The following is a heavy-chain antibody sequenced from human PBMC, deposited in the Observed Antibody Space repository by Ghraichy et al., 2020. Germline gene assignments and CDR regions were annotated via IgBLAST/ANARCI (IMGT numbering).Heavy chain of an antibody. CDR3: AGSTYYYDSSGYLIILPNDY. D-gene: IGHD3-22*01. CDR1: GGSFSDYY. V-gene: IGHV4-34*01. CDR2: INHSGST. J-gene: IGHJ4*02. Sequence: SETLSLTCAVYGGSFSDYYWSWIRQPPGKGLEWIGEINHSGSTNYNPSLKSRVTISVDTSKNQFSLKLSSVTAADTAVYYCAGSTYYYDSSGYLIILPNDYWAQGTLVTVSS.